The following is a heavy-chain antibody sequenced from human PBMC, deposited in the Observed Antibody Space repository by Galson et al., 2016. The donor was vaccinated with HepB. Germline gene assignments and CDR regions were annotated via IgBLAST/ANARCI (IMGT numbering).Heavy chain of an antibody. Sequence: SLRLSCAASGFTFRSYSMIWVRQAPGKGLEWVSPISSSSTYIYYADSVKGRFTISRDNAKNSLYLQMNSLRAEDSAVYYCARQTRDGFDIWGQGTMVTVSS. CDR2: ISSSSTYI. CDR1: GFTFRSYS. CDR3: ARQTRDGFDI. J-gene: IGHJ3*02. V-gene: IGHV3-21*01.